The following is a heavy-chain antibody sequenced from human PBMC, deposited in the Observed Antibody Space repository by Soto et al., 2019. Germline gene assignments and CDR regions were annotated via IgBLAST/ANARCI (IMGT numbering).Heavy chain of an antibody. Sequence: QVQLQESGPGLVKPSETLSLTCTVSGGSISGYYWSWIRQPPGKGLEWIGYIYYSGSTKYNPSLKSGVTISLDTSKNQFSRRLSSVTAADTAVYYCARRGSHLDYWGQGTLVTVSS. CDR2: IYYSGST. CDR1: GGSISGYY. CDR3: ARRGSHLDY. V-gene: IGHV4-59*08. J-gene: IGHJ4*02.